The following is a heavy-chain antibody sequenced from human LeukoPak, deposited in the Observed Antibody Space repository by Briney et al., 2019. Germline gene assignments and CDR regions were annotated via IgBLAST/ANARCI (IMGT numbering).Heavy chain of an antibody. CDR2: IRYDGSNK. V-gene: IGHV3-30*02. D-gene: IGHD3-22*01. CDR3: AKEAFVYSGYYPLDY. Sequence: PGGSMRPPCAASGFTFSDYAMHWVGQAPGKGRQGLTFIRYDGSNKYYADSLKGRFTISRDNSKNMLYLQMNSLRAEDTAVYYCAKEAFVYSGYYPLDYWGQGTLVTVSS. J-gene: IGHJ4*02. CDR1: GFTFSDYA.